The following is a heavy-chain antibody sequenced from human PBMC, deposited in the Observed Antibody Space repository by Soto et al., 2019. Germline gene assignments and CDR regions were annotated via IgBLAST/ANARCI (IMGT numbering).Heavy chain of an antibody. CDR3: ARGRGRVALGHSSSLDY. V-gene: IGHV1-2*02. D-gene: IGHD6-6*01. CDR2: SNPNSGGT. CDR1: GYTFSDSY. Sequence: QVQLVQSGAEVKKPGASVKVSCKASGYTFSDSYVHWVRQAPGQGLEWMGWSNPNSGGTYYPQKFRGRFTMTGDTSIDTAYMELTSLRSDDTAVYFCARGRGRVALGHSSSLDYWGQGTLGSVSS. J-gene: IGHJ4*02.